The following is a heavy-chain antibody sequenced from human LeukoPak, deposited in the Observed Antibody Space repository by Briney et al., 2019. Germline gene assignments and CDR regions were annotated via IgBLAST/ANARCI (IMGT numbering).Heavy chain of an antibody. J-gene: IGHJ5*02. Sequence: GASVKVSCKASGGTFSSYAISWVRQAPGQGLEWMGWINPNSGGTNYAQKFQGRVTMTRDTSISTAYMELSRLRSDDTAVYYCARDLTFNWFDPWGQGTLVTVSS. CDR2: INPNSGGT. CDR1: GGTFSSYA. D-gene: IGHD3-9*01. V-gene: IGHV1-2*02. CDR3: ARDLTFNWFDP.